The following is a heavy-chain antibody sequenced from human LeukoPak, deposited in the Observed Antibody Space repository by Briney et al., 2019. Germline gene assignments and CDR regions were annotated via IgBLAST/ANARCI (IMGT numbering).Heavy chain of an antibody. J-gene: IGHJ3*02. CDR3: ARHVYSGGWGAFDI. CDR2: IYYSGST. Sequence: SETLSLTCTVSGGSISSSSYYWGWIRQPPGKGLEWIGSIYYSGSTYYNPSLKSRVTISVDTSKNQFSLKLSSVTAADTAVYYCARHVYSGGWGAFDIWGQGTMVTVSS. CDR1: GGSISSSSYY. D-gene: IGHD6-19*01. V-gene: IGHV4-39*01.